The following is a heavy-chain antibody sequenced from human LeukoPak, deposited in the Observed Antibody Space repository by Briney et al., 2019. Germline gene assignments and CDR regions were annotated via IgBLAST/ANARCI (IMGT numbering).Heavy chain of an antibody. Sequence: PSETLSLTCTVSGGSISSYYWSWIRQPPGKGLEWIGEINHSGSTNYNPSLKSRVTISVDTSKNQFSLKLSSVTAADTAVYYCARGHRYSYGYFDYWGQGTLVTVSS. CDR2: INHSGST. CDR1: GGSISSYY. D-gene: IGHD5-18*01. CDR3: ARGHRYSYGYFDY. V-gene: IGHV4-34*01. J-gene: IGHJ4*02.